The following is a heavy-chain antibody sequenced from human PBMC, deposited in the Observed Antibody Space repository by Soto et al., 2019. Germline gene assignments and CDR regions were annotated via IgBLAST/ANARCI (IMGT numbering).Heavy chain of an antibody. D-gene: IGHD6-19*01. Sequence: ASVKVSCKASGYTFTSYGISWVRQAPGQGLEWMGWISAYNGNTNYAQKLQGRVTMTTDTSTSTAYMELRSLRSDDTAVYYCARVTSIAVAGTRGWFDPWGQGTLVTVSS. J-gene: IGHJ5*02. CDR2: ISAYNGNT. V-gene: IGHV1-18*04. CDR1: GYTFTSYG. CDR3: ARVTSIAVAGTRGWFDP.